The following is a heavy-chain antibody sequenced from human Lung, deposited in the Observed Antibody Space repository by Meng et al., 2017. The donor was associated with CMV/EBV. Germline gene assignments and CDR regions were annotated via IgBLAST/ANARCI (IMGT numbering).Heavy chain of an antibody. Sequence: LTXAASGFRISPYAMQWVRQAPGKGLEWVAVISFDASNKRYADSVKGRFAISRDNSKDTLYLEMNSLRTEDTAVYYCARDAVVGPTSRSGIGYFDQXGQGXLVTVSS. J-gene: IGHJ4*02. V-gene: IGHV3-30*01. CDR1: GFRISPYA. D-gene: IGHD1-26*01. CDR3: ARDAVVGPTSRSGIGYFDQ. CDR2: ISFDASNK.